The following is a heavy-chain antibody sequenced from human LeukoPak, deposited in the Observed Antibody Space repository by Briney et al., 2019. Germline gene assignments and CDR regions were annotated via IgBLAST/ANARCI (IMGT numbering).Heavy chain of an antibody. CDR3: ARDRLSVSGDDY. CDR2: ISSSSSYI. V-gene: IGHV3-21*01. CDR1: GFTFSSYS. Sequence: TGGSLRLSCAASGFTFSSYSMNWVRQAPGKGLEWVSSISSSSSYIYFADSVKGRFTISRDNAKNSLYLQMNSLRAEDTAVYYCARDRLSVSGDDYWGQGTLVTVSS. J-gene: IGHJ4*02. D-gene: IGHD7-27*01.